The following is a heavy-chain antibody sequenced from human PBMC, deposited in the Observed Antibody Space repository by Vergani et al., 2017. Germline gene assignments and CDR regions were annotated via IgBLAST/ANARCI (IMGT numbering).Heavy chain of an antibody. Sequence: QVQLQESGPGLVKASETLSPTRTVPGGPISSYYWSWIRQPPGKGMEWIGYIYYSGSTNYNPSLKSRVTISVDTSKNQFSLKLRSVTAADTAVYYCARSGDYDFWCDYHYFDYWGQGTLVTVSS. J-gene: IGHJ4*02. D-gene: IGHD3-3*01. CDR1: GGPISSYY. V-gene: IGHV4-59*01. CDR3: ARSGDYDFWCDYHYFDY. CDR2: IYYSGST.